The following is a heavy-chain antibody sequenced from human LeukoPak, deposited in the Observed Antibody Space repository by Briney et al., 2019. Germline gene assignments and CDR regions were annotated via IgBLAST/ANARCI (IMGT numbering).Heavy chain of an antibody. CDR1: GGSISSSSYY. CDR3: ARDGGIAARYPFGY. V-gene: IGHV4-39*07. CDR2: IYYSGST. Sequence: SETLSLTCTVSGGSISSSSYYWGWIRQPPGKGLEWIGSIYYSGSTYYNPSLKSRVTISVDTSKNQFSLKLSSVTAADTAVYYCARDGGIAARYPFGYWGQGTLVTVSS. J-gene: IGHJ4*02. D-gene: IGHD6-6*01.